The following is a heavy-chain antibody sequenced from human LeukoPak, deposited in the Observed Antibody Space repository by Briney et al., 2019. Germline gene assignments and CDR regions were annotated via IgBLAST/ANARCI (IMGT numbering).Heavy chain of an antibody. D-gene: IGHD3-10*01. J-gene: IGHJ5*02. V-gene: IGHV3-23*01. CDR3: ARMGAGSASYYNNWFDP. CDR1: GFTFSGYA. Sequence: GGSLRLSCVASGFTFSGYAMSWVRQAPGKGLEWVSVISDSAISTYYVDSMKGRFTISRDNSKNTLYLQMNGLGVEDTAVYYCARMGAGSASYYNNWFDPWGQGALVTVSS. CDR2: ISDSAIST.